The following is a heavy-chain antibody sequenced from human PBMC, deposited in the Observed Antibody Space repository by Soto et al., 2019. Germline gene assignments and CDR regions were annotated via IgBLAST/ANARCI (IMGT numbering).Heavy chain of an antibody. J-gene: IGHJ4*02. CDR1: GYTFSSYA. D-gene: IGHD7-27*01. CDR2: INAGYGNT. V-gene: IGHV1-3*01. CDR3: ARDTGDGTFDF. Sequence: SVKVSCKASGYTFSSYAMHWVRQAPGQRLEWMGWINAGYGNTKSSQKFQDRVTISRDTSASTAYMELTSLRSEDTAVYYCARDTGDGTFDFWGQGTLVTVSS.